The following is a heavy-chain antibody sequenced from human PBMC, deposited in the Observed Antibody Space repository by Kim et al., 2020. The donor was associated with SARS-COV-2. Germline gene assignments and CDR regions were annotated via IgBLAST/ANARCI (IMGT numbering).Heavy chain of an antibody. Sequence: SETLSLTCAVYGGSFSGYYWSWIRQPPGKGLEWIGEINHSGSTNYNPSLKSRVTISVDTSKNQFSLKLSSVTAADTAVYYCARVLCGNQLYRSGANIRHYYYYYGMDVWGQGTTVTVSS. CDR3: ARVLCGNQLYRSGANIRHYYYYYGMDV. CDR1: GGSFSGYY. J-gene: IGHJ6*02. D-gene: IGHD2-2*01. V-gene: IGHV4-34*01. CDR2: INHSGST.